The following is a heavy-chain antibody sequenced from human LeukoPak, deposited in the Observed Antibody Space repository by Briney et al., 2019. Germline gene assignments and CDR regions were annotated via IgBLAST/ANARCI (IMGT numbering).Heavy chain of an antibody. J-gene: IGHJ5*02. Sequence: GGSLRLSCAASGLTFSSYAMSWVRQAPGKGLEWVPAISGSGGSTYYADSVKGRFTISRDNSKNTLYLQMNSLRAEDTAVYYCAKDSPLVVVPAATNWFDPWGQGALVTVSS. V-gene: IGHV3-23*01. D-gene: IGHD2-2*01. CDR1: GLTFSSYA. CDR2: ISGSGGST. CDR3: AKDSPLVVVPAATNWFDP.